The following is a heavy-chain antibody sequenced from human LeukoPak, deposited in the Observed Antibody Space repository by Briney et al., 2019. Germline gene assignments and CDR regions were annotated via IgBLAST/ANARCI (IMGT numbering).Heavy chain of an antibody. J-gene: IGHJ4*02. CDR1: GFTFSTCT. CDR2: IGNSGGGI. Sequence: PGGPLRLSCAASGFTFSTCTMYWVRHPPGKGLEWVSIIGNSGGGIHYADSVKGRFTISRDNSKNTLYLQMNSLRVEDTAVYYCAIDPNWGIHYWDQGVLVTVSS. V-gene: IGHV3-23*01. D-gene: IGHD7-27*01. CDR3: AIDPNWGIHY.